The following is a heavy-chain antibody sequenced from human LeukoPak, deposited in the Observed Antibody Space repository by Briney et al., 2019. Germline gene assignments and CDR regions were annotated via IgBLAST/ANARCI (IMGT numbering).Heavy chain of an antibody. CDR3: AKGSVDTAMVTSFDY. J-gene: IGHJ4*02. D-gene: IGHD5-18*01. CDR2: TSGSGGTT. CDR1: GFTFSSYA. Sequence: GGSLRLSCAASGFTFSSYAMSWVRQAPGKGLEWVSVTSGSGGTTYCADSVKGRFTISRDNSKNTLYLQVNSLRAEDTAVYYCAKGSVDTAMVTSFDYWGQGTLVTVSS. V-gene: IGHV3-23*01.